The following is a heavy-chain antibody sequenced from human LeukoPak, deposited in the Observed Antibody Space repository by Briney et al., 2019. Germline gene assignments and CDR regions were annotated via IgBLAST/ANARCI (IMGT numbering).Heavy chain of an antibody. CDR3: AKDRGGYSSGWCFDY. D-gene: IGHD6-19*01. J-gene: IGHJ4*02. Sequence: PGGSLRLSCAASGFTFSSYAMTWVRQAPGKGLEWVSGISGRGDSTYYTDSVKCRFTISRDNSKNTLYLQMNSLRAEDTAVYYCAKDRGGYSSGWCFDYWGQGTLVTVSS. CDR1: GFTFSSYA. V-gene: IGHV3-23*01. CDR2: ISGRGDST.